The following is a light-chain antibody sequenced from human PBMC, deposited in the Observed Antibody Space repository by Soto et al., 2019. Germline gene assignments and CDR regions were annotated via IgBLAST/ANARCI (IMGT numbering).Light chain of an antibody. V-gene: IGLV2-14*01. CDR3: SSYTSSSTLVV. CDR2: EVS. J-gene: IGLJ2*01. Sequence: QSVLTQPASVSGSPGQSITISCTGTSSDVGGYNYVSWYQQHQGKAPKLMIYEVSNRPSGVSNRFSGSKSGNTASLTISGLQAEDEADYYCSSYTSSSTLVVFGGGTKVTVL. CDR1: SSDVGGYNY.